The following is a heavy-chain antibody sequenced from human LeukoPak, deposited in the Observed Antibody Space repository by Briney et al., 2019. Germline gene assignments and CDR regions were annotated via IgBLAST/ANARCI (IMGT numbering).Heavy chain of an antibody. CDR3: ARGVITEYSSSSFDY. Sequence: ASVKVSCKASGGTFISYAISWVRQAPGQGHEWMGGIIPIFGTANYAQKFQGRVTITADESTSTAYMELSSLRSEDTAVYYCARGVITEYSSSSFDYWGQGTLVTVSS. CDR2: IIPIFGTA. V-gene: IGHV1-69*13. D-gene: IGHD6-6*01. J-gene: IGHJ4*02. CDR1: GGTFISYA.